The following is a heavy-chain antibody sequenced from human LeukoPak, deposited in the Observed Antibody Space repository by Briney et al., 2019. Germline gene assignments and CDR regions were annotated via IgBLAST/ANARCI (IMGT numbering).Heavy chain of an antibody. V-gene: IGHV1-2*02. J-gene: IGHJ3*02. Sequence: GASVKVSCKASGYTFTGYYMHWVRQAPGQGLEWMGWINPNSGGTNYAQKFQGRVTVTRDTSISTAYMELSRLRSDDTAVYYCARGRPYIVEATYAFDIWGQGTMVTVSS. D-gene: IGHD1-26*01. CDR2: INPNSGGT. CDR1: GYTFTGYY. CDR3: ARGRPYIVEATYAFDI.